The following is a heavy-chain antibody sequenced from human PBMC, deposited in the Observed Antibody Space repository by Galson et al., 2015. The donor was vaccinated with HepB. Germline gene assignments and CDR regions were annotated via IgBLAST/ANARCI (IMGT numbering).Heavy chain of an antibody. CDR2: VYFSGST. J-gene: IGHJ3*02. Sequence: SETLSLTCTISGGSITSVDYYWGWIRQPPGKGLESIGSVYFSGSTYYNAPLKSRVTISVDTSKNQFFLNLNSVTAADTAVYYCARLVGFCASAGCYSFDIWGQGTMVTVSS. CDR3: ARLVGFCASAGCYSFDI. V-gene: IGHV4-39*01. D-gene: IGHD2-2*01. CDR1: GGSITSVDYY.